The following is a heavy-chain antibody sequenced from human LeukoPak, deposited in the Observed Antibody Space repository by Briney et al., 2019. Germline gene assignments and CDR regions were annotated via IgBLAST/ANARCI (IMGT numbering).Heavy chain of an antibody. CDR3: ARGHVRVVTNYYYGLDV. D-gene: IGHD4-23*01. V-gene: IGHV3-7*01. CDR1: RFTFSNYW. Sequence: GGSLRLSCAASRFTFSNYWMTWVRQAPGKGLEWVAHMNQGGSEKYYVDSVKGRFTISRDNAKSSLYLQMNSLRAEDTAVYYCARGHVRVVTNYYYGLDVWGQGTTVTVSS. J-gene: IGHJ6*02. CDR2: MNQGGSEK.